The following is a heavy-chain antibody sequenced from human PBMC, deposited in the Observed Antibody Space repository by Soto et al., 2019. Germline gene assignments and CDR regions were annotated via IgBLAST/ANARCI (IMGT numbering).Heavy chain of an antibody. CDR1: GFTFSSYG. CDR3: AKSSTSLYYYGMDV. D-gene: IGHD2-2*01. Sequence: QVQLVESGGGVVQPGRSLRLSCAASGFTFSSYGMHWVRQAPGKGLEWVAVISYDGSNKYYADSVKGRFTISRDNSKNTLYLQMNSLRAEDTAVYYCAKSSTSLYYYGMDVWGQGTTVTVPS. CDR2: ISYDGSNK. V-gene: IGHV3-30*18. J-gene: IGHJ6*02.